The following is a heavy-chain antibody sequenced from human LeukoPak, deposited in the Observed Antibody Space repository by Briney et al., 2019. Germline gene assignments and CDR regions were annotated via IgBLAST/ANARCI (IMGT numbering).Heavy chain of an antibody. CDR1: GFTFSSYG. V-gene: IGHV3-30*03. Sequence: GGTLRLSCAASGFTFSSYGMSWVRQAPGKGLEWVAVISYDGSNKYYADSVKGRFTISRDNSKNTLYLQMNSLRAEDTAVYYCARGGPSAYNWIRLLFDYWGQGTLVTVSS. J-gene: IGHJ4*02. D-gene: IGHD1-1*01. CDR2: ISYDGSNK. CDR3: ARGGPSAYNWIRLLFDY.